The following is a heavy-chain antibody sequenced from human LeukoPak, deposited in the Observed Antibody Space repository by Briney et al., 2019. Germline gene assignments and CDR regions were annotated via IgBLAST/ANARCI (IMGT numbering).Heavy chain of an antibody. CDR3: ARDRWYYGSGSYSLHGMDV. V-gene: IGHV1-69*04. J-gene: IGHJ6*02. D-gene: IGHD3-10*01. Sequence: ASVKVSCKASGGTFSSYAISWVRQAPGQGLEWTGRIIPILGIANYAQKFQGRVTITADKSTSTAYMELSSLRSEDTAVYYCARDRWYYGSGSYSLHGMDVWGQGTTVTVSS. CDR2: IIPILGIA. CDR1: GGTFSSYA.